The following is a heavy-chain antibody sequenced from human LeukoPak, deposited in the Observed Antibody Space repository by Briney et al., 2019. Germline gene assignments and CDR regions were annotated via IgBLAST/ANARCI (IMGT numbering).Heavy chain of an antibody. D-gene: IGHD5-18*01. CDR3: ARGAVGHSYGYVYDY. V-gene: IGHV1-2*02. CDR1: GYTFTGYY. J-gene: IGHJ4*02. Sequence: ASVKVSCKASGYTFTGYYMHWVRQAPGQGLEWMGWINPNSGGTNYAQKFQGRVTMTRDTSISTAYMELSRLRSDDTAVYYCARGAVGHSYGYVYDYWGQGTLVTVSS. CDR2: INPNSGGT.